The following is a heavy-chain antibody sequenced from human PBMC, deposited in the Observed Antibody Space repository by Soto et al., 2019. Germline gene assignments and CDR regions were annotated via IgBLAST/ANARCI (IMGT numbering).Heavy chain of an antibody. Sequence: ASVKVSCKASGYTFTSYGISWVRQAPGQGLEWMGWISAYNGNTNYAQKLQGRVTMTTDTSTSTAYMELRSLRSDDTAVYYCARVHWGGLHSRLPEEAFDIWGQGTVVTVSS. CDR1: GYTFTSYG. CDR2: ISAYNGNT. J-gene: IGHJ3*02. CDR3: ARVHWGGLHSRLPEEAFDI. V-gene: IGHV1-18*01. D-gene: IGHD7-27*01.